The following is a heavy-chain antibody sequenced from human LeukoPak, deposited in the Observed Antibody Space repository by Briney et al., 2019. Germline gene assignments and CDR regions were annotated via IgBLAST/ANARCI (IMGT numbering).Heavy chain of an antibody. CDR1: GYTFTSYD. J-gene: IGHJ5*02. CDR3: ARGGSITGTTWFDP. Sequence: ASVKVSCKASGYTFTSYDINWVRQATGRGLEWMGWMNPNSGNTGYAQKFQGRVTMTRNTSISTAYMELSSLRSEDTAVYYCARGGSITGTTWFDPWGQGTLVTVSS. D-gene: IGHD1-7*01. CDR2: MNPNSGNT. V-gene: IGHV1-8*01.